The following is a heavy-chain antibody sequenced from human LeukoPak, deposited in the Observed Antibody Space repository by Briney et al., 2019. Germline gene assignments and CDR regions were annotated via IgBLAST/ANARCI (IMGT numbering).Heavy chain of an antibody. CDR2: IYYSGST. J-gene: IGHJ4*02. Sequence: SETLSLTCTVSAGSISNKYWSWIRQPPGKGLEWIGYIYYSGSTNYNSSLKSRVTISLDTSMNQFSLRLRFVTAADTAVYYCASSYSGSYYADYWGQGTLVTVSS. CDR3: ASSYSGSYYADY. D-gene: IGHD1-26*01. CDR1: AGSISNKY. V-gene: IGHV4-59*08.